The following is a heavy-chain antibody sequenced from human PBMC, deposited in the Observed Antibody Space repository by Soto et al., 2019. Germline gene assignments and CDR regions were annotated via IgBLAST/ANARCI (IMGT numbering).Heavy chain of an antibody. Sequence: QVQLVESGGGLVKPGGSLRLSCAASGFTFSDYYMSWIRQAPGKGLEWVSYIGSSGSHIYYADSVKGRFTISRDNAQNTLYMRMNGLRAEDTAVYYCASDTLVFASPFDSWGQGTRVTVSS. CDR2: IGSSGSHI. CDR1: GFTFSDYY. V-gene: IGHV3-11*01. CDR3: ASDTLVFASPFDS. D-gene: IGHD3-3*02. J-gene: IGHJ4*02.